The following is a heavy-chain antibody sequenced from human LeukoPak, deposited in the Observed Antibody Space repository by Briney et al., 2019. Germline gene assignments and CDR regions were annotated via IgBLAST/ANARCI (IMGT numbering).Heavy chain of an antibody. CDR3: ARVSLTGTRAFDI. V-gene: IGHV4-59*01. J-gene: IGHJ3*02. Sequence: SETLSLTCTVSGGSISSYYWSWIRQPPGKGLDWIGYIYYSGSTNYNPSLVSRVTISVDTSKNQFSLKLSSVTAADTAVYYCARVSLTGTRAFDIWGQGTMVTVSS. D-gene: IGHD1-1*01. CDR2: IYYSGST. CDR1: GGSISSYY.